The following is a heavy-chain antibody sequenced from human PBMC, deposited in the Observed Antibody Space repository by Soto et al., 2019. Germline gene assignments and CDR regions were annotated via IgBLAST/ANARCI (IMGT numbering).Heavy chain of an antibody. CDR3: ARVHRPYYYYGMDV. CDR1: GFTFSSYA. V-gene: IGHV3-30-3*01. J-gene: IGHJ6*02. D-gene: IGHD6-6*01. CDR2: ISYDGSNK. Sequence: PGGSLRLSCAASGFTFSSYAMHWVCKAPGKGLEWVAVISYDGSNKYYADSVKGRFTISRDNSKNTLYLQMNSLRAEDTAVYYCARVHRPYYYYGMDVWGQGTTVTVSS.